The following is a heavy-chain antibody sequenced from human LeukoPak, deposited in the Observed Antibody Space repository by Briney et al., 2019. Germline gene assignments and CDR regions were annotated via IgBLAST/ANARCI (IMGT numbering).Heavy chain of an antibody. V-gene: IGHV4-59*01. Sequence: SQTLSLTCTVSGGSISSYYWSWIRQPPGKGLEWIGYIYYSGSTNYNPSLKSRVTISVDTSKNQFSLKLSSVTAADTAVYYCARDRIGYSYDDAFDIWGQGTMVTVSS. J-gene: IGHJ3*02. CDR2: IYYSGST. CDR3: ARDRIGYSYDDAFDI. D-gene: IGHD5-18*01. CDR1: GGSISSYY.